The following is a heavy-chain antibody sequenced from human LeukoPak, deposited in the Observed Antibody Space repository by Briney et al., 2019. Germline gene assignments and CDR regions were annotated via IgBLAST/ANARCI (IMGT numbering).Heavy chain of an antibody. CDR1: GFTFSGSA. CDR3: TRHHYDLFYYYMDV. J-gene: IGHJ6*03. V-gene: IGHV3-73*01. CDR2: IRSKANSYAT. D-gene: IGHD3-3*01. Sequence: GGSLKLSCAASGFTFSGSAMHWVRQASGKGLEWVGRIRSKANSYATAYAASVKARFTISRDDSKNTAYLQMNSLKTEDTAVYYCTRHHYDLFYYYMDVWGKGTTVTVSS.